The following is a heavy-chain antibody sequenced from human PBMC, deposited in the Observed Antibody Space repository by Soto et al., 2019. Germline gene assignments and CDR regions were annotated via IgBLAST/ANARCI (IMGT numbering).Heavy chain of an antibody. J-gene: IGHJ4*02. V-gene: IGHV3-33*08. CDR2: IRQDGSNK. CDR1: GFTFSSFG. Sequence: GGSLRLSCAASGFTFSSFGMHWVRQAPGKGLEWVAVIRQDGSNKYYADSVKGRFTISRDNSKNTLYLQMNSLRAEDTAVYYCAREVAAAGVDYWGQGTLVTVSS. CDR3: AREVAAAGVDY. D-gene: IGHD6-13*01.